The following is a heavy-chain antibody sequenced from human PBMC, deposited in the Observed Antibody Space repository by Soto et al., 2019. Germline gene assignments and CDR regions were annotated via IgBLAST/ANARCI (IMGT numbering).Heavy chain of an antibody. V-gene: IGHV1-18*04. CDR2: ISAYNGNT. D-gene: IGHD5-18*01. CDR1: GYTFTSYG. Sequence: EASVKVSCKASGYTFTSYGISWVRQAPGQGLEWMGWISAYNGNTNYAQKLQGRVTMTTDTSTSTAYMELRSLRPDDTAVYYCARDTAMVRSFDYWGQGTLVTVSS. CDR3: ARDTAMVRSFDY. J-gene: IGHJ4*02.